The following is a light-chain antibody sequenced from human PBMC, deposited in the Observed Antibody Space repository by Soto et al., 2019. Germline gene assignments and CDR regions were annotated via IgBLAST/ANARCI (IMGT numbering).Light chain of an antibody. Sequence: EIVMKESPATLSLSTGERANLSCRASQSVSSNLAWYQQKPGQAPRLLIYGASTRATGIPARFSGSGSGTEFTLTISRLEPEDFAVYYCQQYGSSLITFGQGTRLEIK. J-gene: IGKJ5*01. V-gene: IGKV3-15*01. CDR3: QQYGSSLIT. CDR2: GAS. CDR1: QSVSSN.